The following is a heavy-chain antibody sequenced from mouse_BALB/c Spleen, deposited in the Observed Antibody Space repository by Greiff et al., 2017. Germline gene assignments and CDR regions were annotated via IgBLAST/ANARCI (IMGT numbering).Heavy chain of an antibody. CDR3: ASIYGSSYNYAMDY. Sequence: VQLKQSGPSLVKPSQTLSLTCSVTGDSITSGYWNWIRKFPGNKLEYMGYISYSGSTYYNPSLKSRISITRDTSKNQYYLQLNSVTTEDTATYYCASIYGSSYNYAMDYWGQGTSVTVSS. D-gene: IGHD1-1*01. J-gene: IGHJ4*01. CDR1: GDSITSGY. CDR2: ISYSGST. V-gene: IGHV3-8*02.